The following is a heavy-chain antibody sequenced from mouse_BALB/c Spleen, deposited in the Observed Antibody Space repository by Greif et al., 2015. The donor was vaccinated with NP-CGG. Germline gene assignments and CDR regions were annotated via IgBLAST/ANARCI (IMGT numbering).Heavy chain of an antibody. CDR1: GYTFTSYY. Sequence: VQLQQSGAELVKPGASVKLSCKASGYTFTSYYMYWVKQRPGQGLEWIGEINPSNGGTNFNEKFKSKATLTVDKSSSTAYMQLSSLTSEDSAVYYCTRAGWLGVDYWGQGTSVTVSS. J-gene: IGHJ4*01. CDR2: INPSNGGT. D-gene: IGHD1-1*02. CDR3: TRAGWLGVDY. V-gene: IGHV1S81*02.